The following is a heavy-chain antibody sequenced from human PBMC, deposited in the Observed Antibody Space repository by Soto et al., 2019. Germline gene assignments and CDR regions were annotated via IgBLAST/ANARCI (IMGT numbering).Heavy chain of an antibody. CDR1: GGTFSNYP. V-gene: IGHV1-69*12. D-gene: IGHD5-12*01. Sequence: QVQLVQSGAEVKKPGSSVKVSCKASGGTFSNYPISWVRQAPGQGLEWMGGIIPIFGTVNYAQKFQGRVTITADESTSTAYMELSSLRSEVTAVYYCARANHRWLQLSYFDLWGRGTLVTVSS. CDR2: IIPIFGTV. J-gene: IGHJ2*01. CDR3: ARANHRWLQLSYFDL.